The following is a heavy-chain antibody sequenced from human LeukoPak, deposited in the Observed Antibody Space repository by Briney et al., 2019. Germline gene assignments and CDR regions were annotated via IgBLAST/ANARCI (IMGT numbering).Heavy chain of an antibody. CDR3: AREMGLGYCSSTSCHTYYFDY. CDR2: IIPIFGTA. Sequence: GSSVKVSCKASGGTLSSYAISWVRQAPGQGLEWMGGIIPIFGTANYAQKFQGRVTITADESTSTAYMELSSLRSEDTAVYYCAREMGLGYCSSTSCHTYYFDYWGQGTLVTVSS. D-gene: IGHD2-2*01. CDR1: GGTLSSYA. J-gene: IGHJ4*02. V-gene: IGHV1-69*01.